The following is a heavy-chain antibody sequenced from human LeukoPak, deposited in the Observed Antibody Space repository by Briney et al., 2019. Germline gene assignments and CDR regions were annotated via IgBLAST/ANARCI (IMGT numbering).Heavy chain of an antibody. CDR3: ARDYYDSSGYYWGAY. Sequence: GGSLRLSCAASGFTFSSYNMNWVRQAPGKGLEWVSYISSSGSTIYYADSVKGRFTISRDNAKNSLYLQMNSLRAEDTAVYYCARDYYDSSGYYWGAYWGQGTLVTVSS. V-gene: IGHV3-48*01. J-gene: IGHJ4*02. CDR1: GFTFSSYN. D-gene: IGHD3-22*01. CDR2: ISSSGSTI.